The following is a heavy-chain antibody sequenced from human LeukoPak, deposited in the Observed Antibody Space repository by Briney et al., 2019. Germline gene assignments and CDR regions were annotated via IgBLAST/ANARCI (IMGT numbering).Heavy chain of an antibody. J-gene: IGHJ6*02. V-gene: IGHV4-34*01. D-gene: IGHD3-10*01. CDR3: ARGSPRGSFGELSRMDV. CDR1: GGSFSGYY. Sequence: SETLSLTCAVYGGSFSGYYWSWIRQPPGKGLEWIGEINHSGSTNYNPSLKSRVTISVDTSKNQFSLKLSSVTAADTAVYYRARGSPRGSFGELSRMDVWGQGTTVTVSS. CDR2: INHSGST.